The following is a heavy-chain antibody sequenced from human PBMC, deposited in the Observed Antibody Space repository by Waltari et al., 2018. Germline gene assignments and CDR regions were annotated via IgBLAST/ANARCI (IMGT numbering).Heavy chain of an antibody. CDR3: ARDSAEDIVPSGLDY. CDR1: GFTFSSYS. Sequence: EVQLVESGGGLVKPGGSLRLSCAASGFTFSSYSMNWVRQAPGKGLEWVSSISSSSSYIYYADSVKGRFTISRDNAKNSLYLQMNSLRAEDTAVYYCARDSAEDIVPSGLDYWGQGTLVTVSS. CDR2: ISSSSSYI. V-gene: IGHV3-21*01. D-gene: IGHD2-8*01. J-gene: IGHJ4*02.